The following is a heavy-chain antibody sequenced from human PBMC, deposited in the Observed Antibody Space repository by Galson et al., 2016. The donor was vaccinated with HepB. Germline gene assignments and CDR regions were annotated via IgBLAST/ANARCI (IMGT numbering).Heavy chain of an antibody. CDR1: GYTFTSFG. Sequence: SVKVSCKASGYTFTSFGFSWVRQAPGQGLEWMGYISAYNGNTKYGQKFQGRVTLTTDRSTTTAYMELRSLRSDDTAVYYCARAPRKQWLGPNFDYWGQGTLVTVSS. V-gene: IGHV1-18*01. D-gene: IGHD6-19*01. CDR2: ISAYNGNT. J-gene: IGHJ4*02. CDR3: ARAPRKQWLGPNFDY.